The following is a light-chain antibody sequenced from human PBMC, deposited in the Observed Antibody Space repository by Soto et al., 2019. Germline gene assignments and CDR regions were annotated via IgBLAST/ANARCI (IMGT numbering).Light chain of an antibody. J-gene: IGKJ2*01. CDR1: QNVGTS. Sequence: EVVLTQSPATLSVSPGEGASLSCRASQNVGTSLAWYQHKPGQAPRLLIYGASTRAAGVPARFSGSASRTEYPLTITSLQSEDSAIYYCQQYTNWPPFTFGQGTRLEIK. CDR2: GAS. CDR3: QQYTNWPPFT. V-gene: IGKV3-15*01.